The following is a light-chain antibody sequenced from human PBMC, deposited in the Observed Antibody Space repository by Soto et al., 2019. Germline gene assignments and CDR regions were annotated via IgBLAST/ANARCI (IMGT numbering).Light chain of an antibody. V-gene: IGKV3-15*01. CDR2: GAS. CDR3: QHYKNWPFT. J-gene: IGKJ2*01. CDR1: QSVSSN. Sequence: EIVMTQSPATLSLSPGERATLSCRASQSVSSNLSWYQQKPGQAPTLLIYGASASASGIPARFSGSGSGTEFTLTIRRLQSEDFAVYSCQHYKNWPFTFGQGTKLEIK.